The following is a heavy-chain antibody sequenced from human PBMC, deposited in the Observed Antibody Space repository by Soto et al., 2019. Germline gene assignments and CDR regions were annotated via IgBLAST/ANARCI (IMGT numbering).Heavy chain of an antibody. Sequence: ASGKVCCKTSGYSFTDYELHWVRQAPGQGLEWMGWVDPNGGGSNSAQKFQGSVTMTWDTSITTAYLDLTRLTTNDTATYFCATWVDYGDFEGFDFWGQGTLVTVSS. J-gene: IGHJ4*02. V-gene: IGHV1-2*04. CDR1: GYSFTDYE. D-gene: IGHD4-17*01. CDR3: ATWVDYGDFEGFDF. CDR2: VDPNGGGS.